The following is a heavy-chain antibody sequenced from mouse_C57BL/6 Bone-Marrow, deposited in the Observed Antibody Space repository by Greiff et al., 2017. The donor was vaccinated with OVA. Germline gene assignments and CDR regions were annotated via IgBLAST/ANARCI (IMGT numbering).Heavy chain of an antibody. CDR3: ARGGYYDYDGGAWFAY. D-gene: IGHD2-4*01. J-gene: IGHJ3*01. V-gene: IGHV1-18*01. CDR1: GYTFTDYN. Sequence: EVQLQQSGPELAKPGASVKIPCKASGYTFTDYNMDWVKQSHGKSLEWIGDINSNNGGTIFNQKFKGKATLTVDKSSSTAYMELRSLTSEDPAVYYWARGGYYDYDGGAWFAYWGQGTLVTVSA. CDR2: INSNNGGT.